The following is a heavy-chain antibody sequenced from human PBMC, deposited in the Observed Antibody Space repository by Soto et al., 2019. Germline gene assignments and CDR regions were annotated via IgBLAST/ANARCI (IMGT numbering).Heavy chain of an antibody. CDR2: IYSSGTT. V-gene: IGHV4-30-4*01. D-gene: IGHD3-10*01. CDR1: GCSISSGDYY. J-gene: IGHJ4*02. CDR3: ARGHRFGESKNDY. Sequence: SETLSLTCTVSGCSISSGDYYWTWIRQSPGKGLEWIGYIYSSGTTYYNPSLKSRVAMSVDTSKNQFSLNLSSVTAADTALYYCARGHRFGESKNDYWGQGTLVTVSS.